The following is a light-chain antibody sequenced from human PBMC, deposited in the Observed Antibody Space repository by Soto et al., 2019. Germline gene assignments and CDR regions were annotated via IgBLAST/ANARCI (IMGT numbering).Light chain of an antibody. V-gene: IGKV3-20*01. Sequence: EIVLTQSPGTLSLSPGERATLSCRASQSVSSTYLAWYQQKPGQAHRLLMYGASNRATGVPDRFSGIGAGTYFTLTINRLEPEDFAVYFCQQYGRSPPFTFGQGTKVEIK. CDR2: GAS. CDR3: QQYGRSPPFT. CDR1: QSVSSTY. J-gene: IGKJ2*01.